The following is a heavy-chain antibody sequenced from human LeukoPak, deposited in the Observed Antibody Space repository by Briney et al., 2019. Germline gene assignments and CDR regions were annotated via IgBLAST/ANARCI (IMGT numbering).Heavy chain of an antibody. V-gene: IGHV1-18*01. J-gene: IGHJ4*02. CDR1: GYTFKSYA. CDR3: ARDPSNTSGWYIYFDY. Sequence: ASVKVSCKASGYTFKSYAISWARQAPGQGLEWMGWISTYNGDTNYAQKFQGRVTMTTDTSTSTAYMELRSMRSDDTAVYYCARDPSNTSGWYIYFDYWGQGALVTVSS. CDR2: ISTYNGDT. D-gene: IGHD6-19*01.